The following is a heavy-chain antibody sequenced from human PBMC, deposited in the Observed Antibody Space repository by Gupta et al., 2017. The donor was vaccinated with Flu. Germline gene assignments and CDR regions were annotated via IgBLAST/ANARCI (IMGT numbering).Heavy chain of an antibody. CDR2: IYYSGRN. V-gene: IGHV4-39*01. CDR3: AIIVGATDCDY. J-gene: IGHJ4*02. D-gene: IGHD1-26*01. Sequence: GLEWIGSIYYSGRNYCPSYLKSRVTISVDTSKNQFSLKLSSLTAADTAVYYCAIIVGATDCDYCGQGRLV.